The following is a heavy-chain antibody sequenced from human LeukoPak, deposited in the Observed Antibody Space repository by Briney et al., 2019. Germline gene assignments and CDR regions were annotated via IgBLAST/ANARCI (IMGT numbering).Heavy chain of an antibody. D-gene: IGHD2-2*01. Sequence: SETLSLTCAVYGGSFSGYYWSWLRQPPGKGLEWIGEINHSGSTNYNPSLKSRVTISVDTSKNQFSLKLSSVTAADTAVYYCARGVYCSSTSCSYPWGQGTLVTVSS. CDR1: GGSFSGYY. CDR3: ARGVYCSSTSCSYP. CDR2: INHSGST. V-gene: IGHV4-34*01. J-gene: IGHJ5*02.